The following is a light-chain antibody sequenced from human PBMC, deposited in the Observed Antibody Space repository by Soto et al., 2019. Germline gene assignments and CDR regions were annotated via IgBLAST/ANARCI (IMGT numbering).Light chain of an antibody. V-gene: IGKV1-39*01. J-gene: IGKJ2*01. Sequence: DIQMTQSPSSLSASIGDRVTITCRASQRISTYLIWYQQKPGKAPKLLVYSASSLQSGVPSRFSGSGSGTDFTLTVSSLQPEDFATYYCQQSYTTPYTFGRGTKLEVK. CDR3: QQSYTTPYT. CDR2: SAS. CDR1: QRISTY.